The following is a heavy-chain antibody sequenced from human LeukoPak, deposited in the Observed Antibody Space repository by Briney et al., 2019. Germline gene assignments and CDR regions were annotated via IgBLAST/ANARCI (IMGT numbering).Heavy chain of an antibody. V-gene: IGHV1-8*01. J-gene: IGHJ6*02. D-gene: IGHD3-3*01. Sequence: GASVKVSCKASGYTFTSYDINWVRQATGQGLEWMGWMNPNSGNTGYAQKFQGRVTMTRNTSISTAYMELSSLRSEDTAVYYCARRYDFWSGPGMDVWGQGTTVTVSS. CDR3: ARRYDFWSGPGMDV. CDR1: GYTFTSYD. CDR2: MNPNSGNT.